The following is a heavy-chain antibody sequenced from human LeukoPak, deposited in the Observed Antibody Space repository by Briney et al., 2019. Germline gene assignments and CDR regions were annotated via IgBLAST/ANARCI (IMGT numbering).Heavy chain of an antibody. J-gene: IGHJ6*03. CDR2: INHSGST. Sequence: PSETLSLTCAVYGGSFSGYYWSWIRQPPGKGLEWIGEINHSGSTNYNPSLKSRVTISVDTSKNQFSLKLSSVTAADTAVYYCARSWEGGLQYYHYYMDVWGKGTTVTVSS. CDR3: ARSWEGGLQYYHYYMDV. CDR1: GGSFSGYY. D-gene: IGHD4-11*01. V-gene: IGHV4-34*01.